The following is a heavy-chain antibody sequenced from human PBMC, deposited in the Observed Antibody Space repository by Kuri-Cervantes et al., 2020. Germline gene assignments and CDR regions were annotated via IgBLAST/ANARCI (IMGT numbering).Heavy chain of an antibody. Sequence: ASVKVSCKASGYTFTSYDINWVRQATGQGLEWMGWMNPNSGNTDYAQKFQGRVTMTRDTSISTAYMELSRLRSDDTAVYYCARYQLLGSPDYWGQGTLVTVSS. J-gene: IGHJ4*02. D-gene: IGHD2-2*01. CDR3: ARYQLLGSPDY. CDR1: GYTFTSYD. V-gene: IGHV1-8*01. CDR2: MNPNSGNT.